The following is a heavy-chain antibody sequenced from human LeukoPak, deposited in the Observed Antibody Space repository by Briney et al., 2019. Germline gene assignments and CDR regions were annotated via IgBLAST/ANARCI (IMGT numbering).Heavy chain of an antibody. J-gene: IGHJ6*02. CDR3: ARHMDSSGYYYGMDV. Sequence: NPSETLSLTCTVSGGSISRYYWSWIRQPPGKGLEWIGYIYYTGSTNCNPSLKSRVTISVDTSKNQFSLKLSSVTAADTAVYYCARHMDSSGYYYGMDVWGQGTTVTVSS. D-gene: IGHD6-6*01. CDR1: GGSISRYY. V-gene: IGHV4-59*08. CDR2: IYYTGST.